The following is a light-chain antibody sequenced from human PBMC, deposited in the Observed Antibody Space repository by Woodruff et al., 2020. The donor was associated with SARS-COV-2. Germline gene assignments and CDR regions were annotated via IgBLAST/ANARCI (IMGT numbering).Light chain of an antibody. Sequence: SGSSSNIGNNYVSWYQQLPGTAPKLLIYDNNKRPSGIPDRFSGSKSGTSATLGITGLQTGDEADYYCGTWDSSLSVWVF. J-gene: IGLJ3*02. V-gene: IGLV1-51*01. CDR3: GTWDSSLSVWV. CDR2: DNN. CDR1: SSNIGNNY.